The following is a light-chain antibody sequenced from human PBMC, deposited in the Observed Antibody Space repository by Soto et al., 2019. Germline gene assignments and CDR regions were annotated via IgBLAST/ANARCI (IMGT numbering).Light chain of an antibody. Sequence: QSVLTQPPSASGSPGQSVTISCTGTSSDVGGYNSVSWYQHLPGKAPKLMIYEVSKRPSGVPDRFSGSKSANTASLTVSRLKAEDEADYYCSSYAGSDNYVFGTGTKLTVL. CDR2: EVS. J-gene: IGLJ1*01. V-gene: IGLV2-8*01. CDR1: SSDVGGYNS. CDR3: SSYAGSDNYV.